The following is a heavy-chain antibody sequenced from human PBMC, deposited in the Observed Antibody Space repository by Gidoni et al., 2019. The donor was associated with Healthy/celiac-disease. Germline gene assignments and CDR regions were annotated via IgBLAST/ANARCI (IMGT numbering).Heavy chain of an antibody. Sequence: QVQLVQSGAEVKKPGASVKVSCKASGYTFTIYDINWVRQANGQGPEWMGWMNPNSGNTGYAQKFQGRVTMTRNTSISTAYMELSSLRSEDTAVYYCARGHCSSTSCYLYYYYGMDVWGQGTTVTVSS. CDR3: ARGHCSSTSCYLYYYYGMDV. V-gene: IGHV1-8*01. CDR1: GYTFTIYD. D-gene: IGHD2-2*01. J-gene: IGHJ6*02. CDR2: MNPNSGNT.